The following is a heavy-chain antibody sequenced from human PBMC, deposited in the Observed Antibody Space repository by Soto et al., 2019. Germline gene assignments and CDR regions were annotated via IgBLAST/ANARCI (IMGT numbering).Heavy chain of an antibody. V-gene: IGHV1-18*01. CDR1: GYTFSNFG. CDR3: ARFGRGFSSAFDFDY. D-gene: IGHD5-18*01. Sequence: VQLVQSGAEVKKPGASVKVSCKASGYTFSNFGISWVRLAHGQGLEWMGWITAYNGNTHYAQNFQGRVTMTTDTSTSTAYMDLRSLRSDDTAIYYCARFGRGFSSAFDFDYWGQGTLVTVSS. CDR2: ITAYNGNT. J-gene: IGHJ4*02.